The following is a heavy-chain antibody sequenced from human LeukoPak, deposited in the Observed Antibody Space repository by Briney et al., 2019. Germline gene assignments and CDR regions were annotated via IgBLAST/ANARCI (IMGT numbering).Heavy chain of an antibody. CDR1: GFTFSSYS. D-gene: IGHD3-22*01. Sequence: GGSLRLSCAASGFTFSSYSMNWVRQAPGKGLEWVSSISSSSSYIYYADSVKGRFTISRDNSKNTLYLQMNSLRAEDTAVYYCAKDGRITMIQNWFDPWGQGTLVTVSS. J-gene: IGHJ5*02. CDR2: ISSSSSYI. V-gene: IGHV3-21*04. CDR3: AKDGRITMIQNWFDP.